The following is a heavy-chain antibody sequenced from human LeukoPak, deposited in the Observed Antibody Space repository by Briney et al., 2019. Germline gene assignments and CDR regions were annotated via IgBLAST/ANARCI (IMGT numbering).Heavy chain of an antibody. D-gene: IGHD4-23*01. Sequence: PSETLSLTCTVSGGSISSGGYYWSWIRQHPGKGLEWIGYIYYSGSTYYNPSLKSRVTISVDTSKNQFSLKLSSVTAADTAVYYCARADAYGGNPHDAFDIWGQGTMVTVSS. CDR1: GGSISSGGYY. CDR3: ARADAYGGNPHDAFDI. V-gene: IGHV4-31*03. CDR2: IYYSGST. J-gene: IGHJ3*02.